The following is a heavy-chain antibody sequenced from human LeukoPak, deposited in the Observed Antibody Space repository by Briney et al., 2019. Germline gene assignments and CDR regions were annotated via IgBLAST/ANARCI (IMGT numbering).Heavy chain of an antibody. Sequence: GESLKISCKGSGYSFTSYWIGWVRQMPGKGLEWMGIIYPADSDTKYSPSFQGQVTISADKSINTAYLQWSSLKASDTAMYYCAKLELYYGSGSYSHFDFWGQGTLVTVSS. V-gene: IGHV5-51*01. CDR1: GYSFTSYW. CDR2: IYPADSDT. D-gene: IGHD3-10*01. J-gene: IGHJ4*02. CDR3: AKLELYYGSGSYSHFDF.